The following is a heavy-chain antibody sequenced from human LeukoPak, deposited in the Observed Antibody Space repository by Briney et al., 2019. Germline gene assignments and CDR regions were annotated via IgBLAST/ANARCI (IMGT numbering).Heavy chain of an antibody. CDR3: AKGPEYDILTGYYVDY. CDR1: GFTFSSYG. V-gene: IGHV3-30*02. D-gene: IGHD3-9*01. Sequence: GGSLRPSCAASGFTFSSYGMHWVRQAPGKGLEWVAFIRYDGSNKYYADSVKGRFTISRDNSKNTLYLQMNSLRAEDTAVYYCAKGPEYDILTGYYVDYWGQGTLVTVSS. J-gene: IGHJ4*02. CDR2: IRYDGSNK.